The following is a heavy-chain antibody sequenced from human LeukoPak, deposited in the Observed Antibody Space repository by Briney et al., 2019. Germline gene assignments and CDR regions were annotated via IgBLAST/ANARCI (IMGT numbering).Heavy chain of an antibody. CDR1: GFTFSSYG. Sequence: GGSLRLSCAASGFTFSSYGMHWVRQAPGKGLEWVAFIRYDGSNKYYADSVKGRFTISRYNSKNTLYLQMNSLRAEDTAVYYCAKDPTRVAPGIAAAEEVGYWGQGTLVTVSS. J-gene: IGHJ4*02. V-gene: IGHV3-30*02. D-gene: IGHD6-13*01. CDR3: AKDPTRVAPGIAAAEEVGY. CDR2: IRYDGSNK.